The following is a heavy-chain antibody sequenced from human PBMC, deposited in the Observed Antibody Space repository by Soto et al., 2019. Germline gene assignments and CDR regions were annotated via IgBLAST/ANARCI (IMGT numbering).Heavy chain of an antibody. CDR1: GFTFRNYD. J-gene: IGHJ6*02. Sequence: GGSLRLSCAASGFTFRNYDMSWVRQAPGRGLEWVSALSGSGGSTYYADSVKGRFTIPRDNSKTTLYLQMDSLRAEDTAVYYCANPRGVTYFYGMDVWGQGTTVTVSS. CDR2: LSGSGGST. CDR3: ANPRGVTYFYGMDV. V-gene: IGHV3-23*01.